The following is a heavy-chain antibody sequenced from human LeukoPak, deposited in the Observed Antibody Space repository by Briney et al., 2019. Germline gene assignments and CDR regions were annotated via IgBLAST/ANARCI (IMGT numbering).Heavy chain of an antibody. J-gene: IGHJ4*02. CDR2: INSNGGST. V-gene: IGHV3-20*04. CDR1: AFTLEDYG. CDR3: ARDGEYCSSTSCYGY. Sequence: PGGSLRLSCAASAFTLEDYGMSWARQAPGKGLEWVSGINSNGGSTGYADSVKGRFTISRDNAKNSLYLQMNSLRAEDTALYYCARDGEYCSSTSCYGYWGQGTLVTVSS. D-gene: IGHD2-2*01.